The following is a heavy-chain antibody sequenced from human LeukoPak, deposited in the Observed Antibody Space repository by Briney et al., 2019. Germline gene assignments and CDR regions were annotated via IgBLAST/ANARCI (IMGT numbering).Heavy chain of an antibody. D-gene: IGHD4-17*01. CDR3: ARSSDGDYYYYFDY. Sequence: GGSLRLSCAASGFTISSNYMSWVRQAPGKGLEWVSVLYSGGSAYYADSVRGRFTISRDNSKNTLYLQMSSLRAEDTAVYYCARSSDGDYYYYFDYWGQGTLVTVSS. CDR1: GFTISSNY. J-gene: IGHJ4*02. V-gene: IGHV3-53*01. CDR2: LYSGGSA.